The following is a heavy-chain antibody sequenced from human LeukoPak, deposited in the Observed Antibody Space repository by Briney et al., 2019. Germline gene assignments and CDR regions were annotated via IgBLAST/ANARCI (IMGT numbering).Heavy chain of an antibody. CDR2: INPNIGDA. CDR1: GYTFTDYF. V-gene: IGHV1-2*02. CDR3: ARMALDGGDSIGFDS. Sequence: ASVKVSCKASGYTFTDYFIHWVRQAPGQGLEWMGWINPNIGDASYAQKFQDRVTMTRDRSINTAYMELSRLTSNDTAVYYCARMALDGGDSIGFDSWGQGTLVTVSS. J-gene: IGHJ5*01. D-gene: IGHD2-21*02.